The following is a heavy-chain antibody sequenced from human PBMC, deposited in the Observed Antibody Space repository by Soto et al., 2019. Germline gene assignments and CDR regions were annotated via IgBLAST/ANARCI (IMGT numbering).Heavy chain of an antibody. CDR1: GFTFDDYA. D-gene: IGHD6-19*01. CDR3: AKGGVLGIAVAGDAFDI. J-gene: IGHJ3*02. V-gene: IGHV3-9*01. CDR2: ISWNSGSI. Sequence: GGSLRLSCAASGFTFDDYAMHWVRQAPGKGLEWVSGISWNSGSIGYADSVKGRFTISRDNAKNSLYLQMNSLRAEDTALYYCAKGGVLGIAVAGDAFDIWGQGTMVTVSS.